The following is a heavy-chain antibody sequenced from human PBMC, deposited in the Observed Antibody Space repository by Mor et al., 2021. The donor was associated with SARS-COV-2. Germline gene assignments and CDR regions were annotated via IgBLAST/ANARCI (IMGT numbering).Heavy chain of an antibody. CDR3: AKDQNGYNNY. V-gene: IGHV3-23*01. CDR2: ISSNGERT. Sequence: GLEWVSSISSNGERTFYADSAKGRFTVSRDNSQNTLFLEMNSLRADDTALYYCAKDQNGYNNYWGQ. J-gene: IGHJ4*02. D-gene: IGHD1-20*01.